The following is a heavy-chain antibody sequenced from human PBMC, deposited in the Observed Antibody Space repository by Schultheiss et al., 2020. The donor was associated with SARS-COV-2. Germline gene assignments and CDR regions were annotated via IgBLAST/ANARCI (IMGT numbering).Heavy chain of an antibody. Sequence: GGSLRLSCAASGFTFSSYSMNWVRQAPGKGLEWVSAISGSGGSTYYADSVKGRFTISRDNSKNTLYLQMNSLRAEDTAVYYCAREHDYSNHEYYYYGMDVWGQGTTVTVSS. V-gene: IGHV3-23*01. CDR1: GFTFSSYS. J-gene: IGHJ6*02. CDR2: ISGSGGST. D-gene: IGHD4-11*01. CDR3: AREHDYSNHEYYYYGMDV.